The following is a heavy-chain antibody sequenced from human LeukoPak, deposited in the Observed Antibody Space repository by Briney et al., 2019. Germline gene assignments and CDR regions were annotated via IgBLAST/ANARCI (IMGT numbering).Heavy chain of an antibody. J-gene: IGHJ3*02. Sequence: GGSLRLSCAASGFTFSSYGMNWVRQAPGKGLEWVSSISSSSSYIYYADSVRGRFTMSRDNAKNSLYLQMNSLRAEDTAVYYCARDRNADDGYNYGPDDALDIWGQGTMVTVSS. V-gene: IGHV3-21*01. CDR3: ARDRNADDGYNYGPDDALDI. CDR2: ISSSSSYI. CDR1: GFTFSSYG. D-gene: IGHD5-18*01.